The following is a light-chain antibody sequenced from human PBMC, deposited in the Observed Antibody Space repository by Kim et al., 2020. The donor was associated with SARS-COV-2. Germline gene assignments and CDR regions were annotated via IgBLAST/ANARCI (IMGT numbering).Light chain of an antibody. J-gene: IGLJ3*02. CDR1: SLRSYD. V-gene: IGLV3-19*01. Sequence: VALGQTVTIKCQGDSLRSYDASWYHQKAGQAPVLVIYGKNDRPSGIPDRFSGSRSGNTASLTITGAQAEDAADYYCNSRDNDGKRVFGGGTQLTVL. CDR3: NSRDNDGKRV. CDR2: GKN.